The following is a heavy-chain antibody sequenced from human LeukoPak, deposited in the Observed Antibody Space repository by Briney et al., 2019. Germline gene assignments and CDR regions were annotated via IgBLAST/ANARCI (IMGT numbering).Heavy chain of an antibody. J-gene: IGHJ3*02. CDR2: IIPIYGRA. D-gene: IGHD2/OR15-2a*01. CDR1: GDTFGICDFTFTSYA. CDR3: AGFFYDNTNDAFDI. Sequence: SVKVSCKASGDTFGICDFTFTSYAISWVRQAPGQGLEWMGGIIPIYGRANYPQKFQGRVTMTADESTRTVTMQLSSLRSEDTAVYYCAGFFYDNTNDAFDIWGQGTVVTVS. V-gene: IGHV1-69*13.